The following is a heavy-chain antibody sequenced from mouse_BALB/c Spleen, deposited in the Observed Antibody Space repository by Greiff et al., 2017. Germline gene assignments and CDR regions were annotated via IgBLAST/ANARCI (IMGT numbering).Heavy chain of an antibody. CDR1: GFTFSSYA. CDR3: ARAYGTWYFDV. J-gene: IGHJ1*01. V-gene: IGHV5-6-5*01. CDR2: ISSGGST. D-gene: IGHD2-1*01. Sequence: EVKLVESGGGLVKPGGSLKLSCAASGFTFSSYAMSWVRQTPEKRLEWVASISSGGSTYYPDSVKGRFTISRDNARNILYLQMSSLRSEDTAMYYCARAYGTWYFDVWGAGTTVTVSS.